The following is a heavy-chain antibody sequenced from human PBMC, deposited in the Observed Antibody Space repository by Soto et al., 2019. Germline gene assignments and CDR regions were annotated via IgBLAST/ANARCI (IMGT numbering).Heavy chain of an antibody. J-gene: IGHJ4*02. D-gene: IGHD3-9*01. CDR1: GGSISIYY. V-gene: IGHV4-59*01. Sequence: SETLSLTCTVSGGSISIYYWSWIRQPPWKGLEWIGYIYYSGSTNYNPSLKSRVTISVDTSKNQFSLKLSSVTAADTAVYYCARADYDILTGSLYYFDYWGQGTLVTVSS. CDR3: ARADYDILTGSLYYFDY. CDR2: IYYSGST.